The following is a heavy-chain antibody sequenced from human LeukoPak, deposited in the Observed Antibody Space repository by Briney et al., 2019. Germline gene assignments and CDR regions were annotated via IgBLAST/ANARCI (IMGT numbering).Heavy chain of an antibody. Sequence: PGGSLRLSCAASGFTVSSNYLMWVRQAPGKGLEWVSFIDSDDKTYYADSVKGRFTISRDNSKNTLYLQMNSLRAEDTAVYYCARAFLNYDFWSGYYSSNWFDPWGQGTLVTVSS. CDR2: IDSDDKT. V-gene: IGHV3-66*02. D-gene: IGHD3-3*01. CDR3: ARAFLNYDFWSGYYSSNWFDP. J-gene: IGHJ5*02. CDR1: GFTVSSNY.